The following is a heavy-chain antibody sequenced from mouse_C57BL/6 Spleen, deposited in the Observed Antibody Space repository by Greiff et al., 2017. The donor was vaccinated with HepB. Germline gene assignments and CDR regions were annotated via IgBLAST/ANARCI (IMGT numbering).Heavy chain of an antibody. J-gene: IGHJ4*01. Sequence: QVQLQQPGAELVMPGASVKLSCKASGYTFTSYWMHWVKQRPGQGLEWIGEIDPSDSYTNYNQKFKGKSTLTVDKSSSTAYMELRSLTSEDSAVYYCTSLGNYDYAMDYWGQGTSVTVSS. V-gene: IGHV1-69*01. CDR3: TSLGNYDYAMDY. D-gene: IGHD2-1*01. CDR2: IDPSDSYT. CDR1: GYTFTSYW.